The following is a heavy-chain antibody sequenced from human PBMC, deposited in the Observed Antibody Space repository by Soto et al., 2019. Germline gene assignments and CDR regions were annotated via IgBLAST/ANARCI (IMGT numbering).Heavy chain of an antibody. V-gene: IGHV5-51*01. J-gene: IGHJ6*02. Sequence: GESLKSSCKASGYRFTNSWIGWVRQMPGKGLEWMGTIYPGDSDTRYSPSFQGQVTISADKSIGTAYLQWSSLKASDTAMYYCAKSRYSAHGMHVWGQGTTVTVSS. CDR1: GYRFTNSW. D-gene: IGHD3-16*02. CDR3: AKSRYSAHGMHV. CDR2: IYPGDSDT.